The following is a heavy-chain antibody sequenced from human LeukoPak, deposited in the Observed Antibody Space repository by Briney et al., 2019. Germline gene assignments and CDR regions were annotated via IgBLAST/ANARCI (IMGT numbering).Heavy chain of an antibody. CDR2: IKQDGSEK. CDR3: ARVYDSSGYDAFDI. V-gene: IGHV3-7*03. D-gene: IGHD3-22*01. J-gene: IGHJ3*02. Sequence: GGSLRLSCAASGFTLSSYWMSWVRQAPGKGLEWVANIKQDGSEKYYVDSVKGRFTISRDNGKNSLYLQMNSLRAEDTALYYCARVYDSSGYDAFDIWGQGTMVTVSS. CDR1: GFTLSSYW.